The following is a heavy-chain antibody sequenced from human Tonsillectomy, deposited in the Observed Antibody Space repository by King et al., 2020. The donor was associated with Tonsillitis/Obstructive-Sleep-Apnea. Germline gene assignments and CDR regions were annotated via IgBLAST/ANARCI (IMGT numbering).Heavy chain of an antibody. CDR3: ASDKRYCSGGSCSY. CDR2: ISSSGSTI. V-gene: IGHV3-48*03. D-gene: IGHD2-15*01. CDR1: GFTFSSYE. Sequence: VQLVESGGGLVQPGGSLRLSCAASGFTFSSYEMNWVRQAPGKGLEWVSYISSSGSTIYYADSVKGRFTISRDNAKKSLYLQMNSLRAEDTAVYYCASDKRYCSGGSCSYCGQGTLVTVSS. J-gene: IGHJ4*02.